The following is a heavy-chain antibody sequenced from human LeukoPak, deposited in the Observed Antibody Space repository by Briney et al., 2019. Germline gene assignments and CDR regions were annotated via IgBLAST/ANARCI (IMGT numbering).Heavy chain of an antibody. D-gene: IGHD1-1*01. J-gene: IGHJ4*02. CDR2: INPSGGST. Sequence: ASVKVSCKASGYTFTGYYMHWVRQAPGQGLGWMRIINPSGGSTSYAQKFQGRVTMTRDTSTSTVYMELSSLRSEDTAVYYCARDFSASGAPRNWGQGTLVTVSS. V-gene: IGHV1-46*01. CDR3: ARDFSASGAPRN. CDR1: GYTFTGYY.